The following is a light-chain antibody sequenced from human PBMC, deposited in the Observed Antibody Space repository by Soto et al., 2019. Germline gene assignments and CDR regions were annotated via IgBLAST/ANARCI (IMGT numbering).Light chain of an antibody. V-gene: IGLV1-40*01. J-gene: IGLJ2*01. CDR3: QSYDSSLSGAV. CDR2: GNN. Sequence: QSVLTQPPSVSGSPGKRVSISCTGSNSNIGAGYDVHWYQQLPGTAPKLLIFGNNNRPSGVPDRFSVSKSGTSASLAITGLQAEDEADYYCQSYDSSLSGAVFGGGTKLTVL. CDR1: NSNIGAGYD.